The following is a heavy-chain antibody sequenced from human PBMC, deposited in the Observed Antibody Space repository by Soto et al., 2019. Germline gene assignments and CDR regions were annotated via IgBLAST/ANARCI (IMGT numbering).Heavy chain of an antibody. CDR2: IIPLFGTP. V-gene: IGHV1-69*06. J-gene: IGHJ4*02. CDR1: GGTFSNYA. CDR3: ARGWETVGTITPFAY. D-gene: IGHD1-26*01. Sequence: QVQLVQSGAEVKKPGSSVKVSCKASGGTFSNYAINWVRQAPGQGLEWMGGIIPLFGTPNYAQKFQGRVTFTAHKSTSTAYMELRSLRSDDTAVYYCARGWETVGTITPFAYWGQGTLVTVSS.